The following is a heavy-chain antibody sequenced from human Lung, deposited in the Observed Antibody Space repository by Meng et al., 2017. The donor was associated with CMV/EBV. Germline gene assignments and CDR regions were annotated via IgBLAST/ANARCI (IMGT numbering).Heavy chain of an antibody. J-gene: IGHJ5*02. CDR2: TYYRSKWYN. V-gene: IGHV6-1*01. D-gene: IGHD7-27*01. CDR3: ARSNWGSIEKEKWFDP. Sequence: SCAISGDSVSSNSAAWNWIRQSPSRGLEWLGRTYYRSKWYNDYAASVKSRITINPDTSKNQFSLQLNSVTPEDTAVYYCARSNWGSIEKEKWFDPXGQGXLVTVSS. CDR1: GDSVSSNSAA.